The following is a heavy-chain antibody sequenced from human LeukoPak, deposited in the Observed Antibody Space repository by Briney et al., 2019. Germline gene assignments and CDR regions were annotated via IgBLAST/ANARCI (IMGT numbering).Heavy chain of an antibody. CDR3: VRVPSGYHDGHAFDI. CDR1: GGSISSGGYY. J-gene: IGHJ3*02. CDR2: IYYSGST. Sequence: SETLSLTCTVSGGSISSGGYYWSWIRQHPGKGLEWIGYIYYSGSTYYNPSLKSRVTISVDTSKNQFSLKLSSVTAADTAVYYCVRVPSGYHDGHAFDIWGQGTMVTVSS. V-gene: IGHV4-31*03. D-gene: IGHD3-22*01.